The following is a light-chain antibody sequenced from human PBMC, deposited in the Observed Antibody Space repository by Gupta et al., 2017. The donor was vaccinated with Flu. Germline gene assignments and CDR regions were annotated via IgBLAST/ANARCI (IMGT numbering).Light chain of an antibody. V-gene: IGLV3-25*03. CDR1: ALPKQF. Sequence: SHELTQPPSVSVSPGQTARITCSGDALPKQFAYWYQQKPGQAPVLGIFKDSERPSGIPERFSGSTSGTKVTLTISGVQAEDEADYYCQAADSTETYVGFGGGTKLTGL. CDR3: QAADSTETYVG. J-gene: IGLJ2*01. CDR2: KDS.